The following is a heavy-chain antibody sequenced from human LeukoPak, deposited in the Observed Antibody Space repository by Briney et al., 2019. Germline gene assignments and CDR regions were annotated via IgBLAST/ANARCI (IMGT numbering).Heavy chain of an antibody. CDR1: GYSFTSYW. D-gene: IGHD4-17*01. Sequence: GESLKISCKGSGYSFTSYWISWVRQMPGKGLEWMGRIDPSDSYTNHSPSFQGHVTISADKSISTAYLQWSSLKASDTAMYYCARHAGGDYYFDYWGQGTLVTVSS. J-gene: IGHJ4*02. CDR3: ARHAGGDYYFDY. CDR2: IDPSDSYT. V-gene: IGHV5-10-1*01.